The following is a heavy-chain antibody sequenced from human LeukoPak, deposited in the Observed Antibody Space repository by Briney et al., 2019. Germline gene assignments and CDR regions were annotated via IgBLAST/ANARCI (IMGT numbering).Heavy chain of an antibody. D-gene: IGHD2/OR15-2a*01. J-gene: IGHJ5*02. V-gene: IGHV4-34*01. CDR3: ARDSATLGWFDP. CDR1: GGSFSGYY. CDR2: INHSGST. Sequence: SEALSVTCAVYGGSFSGYYWSLIRPPPGRGLEWIGEINHSGSTNHNPTLKRRVTISVDTSKNQFSLKLSTVTAADTAVYYCARDSATLGWFDPWGQGTLVTVSS.